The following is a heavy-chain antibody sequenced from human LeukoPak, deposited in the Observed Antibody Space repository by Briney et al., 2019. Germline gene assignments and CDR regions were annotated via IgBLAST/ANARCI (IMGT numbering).Heavy chain of an antibody. CDR2: IYYSGST. Sequence: SETLSLTCTVSGGSISSYYWRWIRQPPGKGLEWIGYIYYSGSTNYNPSLKSRVTISVDTSKNQFSLKLSSVTAADTAVYYCASGSSVYYYYGMDVWGQGTTVTVSS. D-gene: IGHD1-26*01. CDR3: ASGSSVYYYYGMDV. V-gene: IGHV4-59*01. CDR1: GGSISSYY. J-gene: IGHJ6*02.